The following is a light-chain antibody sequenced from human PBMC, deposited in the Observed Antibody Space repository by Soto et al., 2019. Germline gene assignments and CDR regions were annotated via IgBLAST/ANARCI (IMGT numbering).Light chain of an antibody. Sequence: QSALTQPASVSRSPGQSITISCTGTSSDVGGYNYVSWYQQHPGKAPKLMIYDVINRPSGVSNRCSGSKSGNTASLTISGLQAEDEADYYCSSYTSSSTLVFGGGTKLTVL. CDR2: DVI. CDR3: SSYTSSSTLV. J-gene: IGLJ2*01. CDR1: SSDVGGYNY. V-gene: IGLV2-14*01.